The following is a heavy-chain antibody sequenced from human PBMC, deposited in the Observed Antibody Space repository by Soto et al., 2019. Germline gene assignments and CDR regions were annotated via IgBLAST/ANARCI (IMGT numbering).Heavy chain of an antibody. CDR3: ARPRTVATTKGYDF. V-gene: IGHV1-69*01. D-gene: IGHD4-4*01. J-gene: IGHJ4*02. CDR1: GGTFSNYP. CDR2: IIPIFGTI. Sequence: QVPLVQSGAEVKKSGSSVKVSCKASGGTFSNYPIAWVRQAPGQGLEWMGAIIPIFGTIIYAQKFQGRVPITADESASTAYMELSSLTSADTALYYCARPRTVATTKGYDFWGQGTLGTVSA.